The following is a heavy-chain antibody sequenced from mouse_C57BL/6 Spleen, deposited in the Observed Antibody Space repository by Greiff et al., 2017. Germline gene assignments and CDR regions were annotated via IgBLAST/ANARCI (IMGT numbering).Heavy chain of an antibody. V-gene: IGHV1-80*01. CDR3: ARTPDSSGSLAY. J-gene: IGHJ3*01. Sequence: VMLVESGAELVKPGASVKISCKASGYAFSSYWMNWVKQRPGKGLEWIGQIYPGDGDTNYNGKFKGKATLTADKSSSTAYMQLSSLTSEDSAVYFCARTPDSSGSLAYWGQGTLVTVSA. CDR2: IYPGDGDT. CDR1: GYAFSSYW. D-gene: IGHD3-2*02.